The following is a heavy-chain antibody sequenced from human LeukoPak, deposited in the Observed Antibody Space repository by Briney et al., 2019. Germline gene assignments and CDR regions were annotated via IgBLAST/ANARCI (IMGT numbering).Heavy chain of an antibody. CDR3: ARGTPSSGWYTFDY. CDR1: GDSVSSNSAA. V-gene: IGHV6-1*01. Sequence: SQTLSLTCAISGDSVSSNSAAWNWIRQSPSRGLEWLGRTYYRSKWYNDYAVSVKSRITINPDTSKNQSSLQLNSVTPEDTAVYYCARGTPSSGWYTFDYRGQGTLVTVSS. J-gene: IGHJ4*02. CDR2: TYYRSKWYN. D-gene: IGHD6-19*01.